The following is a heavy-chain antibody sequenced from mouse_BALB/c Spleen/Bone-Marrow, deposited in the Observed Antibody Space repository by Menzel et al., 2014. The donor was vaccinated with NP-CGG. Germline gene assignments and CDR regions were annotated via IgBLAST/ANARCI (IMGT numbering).Heavy chain of an antibody. J-gene: IGHJ3*01. CDR1: GFNIKDTY. V-gene: IGHV14-3*02. Sequence: EVKLMESGAELVKPGASVKLSCTASGFNIKDTYMHWVKQRPEQGLEWIGRIDPANGNTKYDPKFQGKATITADTSSNTAYLQLSSLTSEDTAVDYCASYYYGSSGLAYWGQGTLVTVSA. CDR3: ASYYYGSSGLAY. CDR2: IDPANGNT. D-gene: IGHD1-1*01.